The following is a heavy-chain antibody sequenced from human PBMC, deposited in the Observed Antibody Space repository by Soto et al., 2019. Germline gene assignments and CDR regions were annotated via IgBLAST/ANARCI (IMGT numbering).Heavy chain of an antibody. CDR3: ARDLQYSSSWWFDP. CDR2: IYYSGST. CDR1: VGSISSYY. Sequence: SETLSLTCTVSVGSISSYYWSWIRQPPGKGLEWIGYIYYSGSTNYNPSLKSRVTISVDTSKNQFSLKLSSVTAADTAVYYCARDLQYSSSWWFDPWGQGTLVTVSS. V-gene: IGHV4-59*01. J-gene: IGHJ5*02. D-gene: IGHD6-6*01.